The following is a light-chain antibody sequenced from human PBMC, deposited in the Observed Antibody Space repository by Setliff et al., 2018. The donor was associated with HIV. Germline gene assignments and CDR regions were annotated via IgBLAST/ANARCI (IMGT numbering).Light chain of an antibody. CDR3: CPYAGTYTYI. Sequence: QSALTQPRSVSGSPGQSVTLSCTGSSSDVGAYNYVSWYQQYPGKAPKLIIYDVSKRPSGVPDRFSGSKSGDTASLTISGLQSEDEADYYCCPYAGTYTYIFGSGTKVTVL. CDR2: DVS. CDR1: SSDVGAYNY. J-gene: IGLJ1*01. V-gene: IGLV2-11*01.